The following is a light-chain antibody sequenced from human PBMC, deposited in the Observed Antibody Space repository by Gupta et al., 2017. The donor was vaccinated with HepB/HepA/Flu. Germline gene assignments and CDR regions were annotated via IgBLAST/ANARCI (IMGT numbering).Light chain of an antibody. CDR3: QQYYSYPRA. V-gene: IGKV1-8*01. CDR2: AAS. CDR1: QGISSY. J-gene: IGKJ3*01. Sequence: AIWITQSPSSFSASTGDRVTITCRASQGISSYLAWYQQKPGKAPKLLIYAASTLQSGVPSRFSGSGSGTDFTLTISCLQSEDFATYYCQQYYSYPRAFGPGTKVDIK.